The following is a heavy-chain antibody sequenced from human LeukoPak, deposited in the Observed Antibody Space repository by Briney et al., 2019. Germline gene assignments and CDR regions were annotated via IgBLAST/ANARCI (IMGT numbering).Heavy chain of an antibody. J-gene: IGHJ4*02. Sequence: PGGSLRLSCAASGFTFSSYSMNWVRQAPGKGLEWVSSISSSSSYKYYADSVKGRFTISRDNAKNSLYLQMNSLRAEDTAVYYCARDPVLWFGEPRGYWGQGTLVTVSS. CDR3: ARDPVLWFGEPRGY. D-gene: IGHD3-10*01. CDR2: ISSSSSYK. CDR1: GFTFSSYS. V-gene: IGHV3-21*01.